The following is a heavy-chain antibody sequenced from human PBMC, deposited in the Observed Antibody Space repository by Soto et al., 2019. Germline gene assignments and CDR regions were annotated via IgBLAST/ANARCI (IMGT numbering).Heavy chain of an antibody. D-gene: IGHD5-12*01. V-gene: IGHV4-59*08. J-gene: IGHJ6*02. CDR3: VRQGIDYLHGLVDV. CDR1: SGPSRSHN. Sequence: QVQVQQSGPGLVKPSETLSLTCTVSSGPSRSHNWGWIRQPPGRGLEWIGYVYYTGDTSYNPSIKRRGTISEDTPTNHISLTLRSVAAADTAVYYCVRQGIDYLHGLVDVWGQGTTVSVSS. CDR2: VYYTGDT.